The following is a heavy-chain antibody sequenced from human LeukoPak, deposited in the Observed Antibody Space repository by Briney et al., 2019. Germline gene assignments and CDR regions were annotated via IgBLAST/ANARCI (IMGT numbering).Heavy chain of an antibody. CDR3: ARGGAAPDY. CDR1: EFSFNSYN. CDR2: ISSSSIT. Sequence: GGSLRLSCEASEFSFNSYNMCWVRQAPGQGLEWVSDISSSSITYYADSVKGRFTISRDNAKNSLYLQMNSLRVEDTAVYYCARGGAAPDYWGQGTLVTVSS. D-gene: IGHD1-26*01. V-gene: IGHV3-48*01. J-gene: IGHJ4*02.